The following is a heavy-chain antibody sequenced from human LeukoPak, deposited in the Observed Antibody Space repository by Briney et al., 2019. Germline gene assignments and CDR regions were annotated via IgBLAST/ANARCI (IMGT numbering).Heavy chain of an antibody. D-gene: IGHD3-3*01. CDR3: ARGPRITIFGAVLAFDY. J-gene: IGHJ4*02. CDR2: INHSGST. CDR1: GGSFSGYY. V-gene: IGHV4-34*01. Sequence: PSQTLSLTCAVYGGSFSGYYWSWIRQPPGKGLEWIGEINHSGSTNYNPSLKSRVTISVDTSKNQFSLKLSSVTAADTAVYYCARGPRITIFGAVLAFDYWGQGTLVTVSS.